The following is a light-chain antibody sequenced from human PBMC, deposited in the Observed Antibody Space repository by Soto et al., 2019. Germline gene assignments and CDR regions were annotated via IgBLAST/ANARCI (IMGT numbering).Light chain of an antibody. CDR3: QQSYSTPPT. CDR1: QSISSY. Sequence: DIQMTQSPSSLSASVGDRVTITCRASQSISSYLNWYQQKPGKAPKLLIYAASSLQSGVPSRSSGSGSGTDFTLTISSLQPEDFATYYCQQSYSTPPTFGGGTKVDIK. CDR2: AAS. V-gene: IGKV1-39*01. J-gene: IGKJ4*01.